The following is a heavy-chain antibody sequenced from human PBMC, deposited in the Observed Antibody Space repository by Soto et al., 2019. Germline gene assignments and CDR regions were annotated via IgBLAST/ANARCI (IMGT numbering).Heavy chain of an antibody. Sequence: VESLTISWNGSGYTFTYYWIVWVCQLPAQGLEWMGIIYHGDSDTSYSPSLQGHVTITVDKSTSSASLQWNPLKASDTAMYYCARHMSNFSYYYYAMDVWGQGTTVTVSS. D-gene: IGHD3-16*01. J-gene: IGHJ6*02. CDR3: ARHMSNFSYYYYAMDV. V-gene: IGHV5-51*01. CDR2: IYHGDSDT. CDR1: GYTFTYYW.